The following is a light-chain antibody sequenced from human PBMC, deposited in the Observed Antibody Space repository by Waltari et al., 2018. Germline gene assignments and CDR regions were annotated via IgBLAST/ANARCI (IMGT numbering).Light chain of an antibody. CDR1: SSAVGASNY. Sequence: QSALTQPASVSGSPGPSLTLSCTATSSAVGASNYDSWYQQHPGKTPKFMIYDVSNRPSGVSNRFSGSKSGNTASLTISGLQAEDEADYYCSSYTSSYTYVFGTGTKVTVL. CDR3: SSYTSSYTYV. J-gene: IGLJ1*01. V-gene: IGLV2-14*03. CDR2: DVS.